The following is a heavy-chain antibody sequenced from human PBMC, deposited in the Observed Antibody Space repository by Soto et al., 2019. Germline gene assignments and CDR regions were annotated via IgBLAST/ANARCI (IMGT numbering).Heavy chain of an antibody. J-gene: IGHJ4*02. CDR1: GYTFTSYG. Sequence: ASVKVSCKASGYTFTSYGISWVRQAPGQGLEWMGWISAYNGNTNYAQKLQGRVTMTTDTSTSTAYMELRSLRSDDTAVYYCATRGSLSYGSGSLHYWGQGTLVTVSS. CDR3: ATRGSLSYGSGSLHY. CDR2: ISAYNGNT. V-gene: IGHV1-18*01. D-gene: IGHD3-10*01.